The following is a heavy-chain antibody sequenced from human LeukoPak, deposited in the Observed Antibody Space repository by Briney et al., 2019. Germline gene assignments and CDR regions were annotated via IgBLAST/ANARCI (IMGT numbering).Heavy chain of an antibody. V-gene: IGHV3-20*04. Sequence: PGGPLRLSCAVSGFTFNTYSMNWVRQAPGKGLEWVSGINWNGGSTGYADFVKGRFTISRDNAKNSLYLQMNSLRAEDTAFYYCARVRGYNYGHYYFDYWGQGTLVTVSS. CDR1: GFTFNTYS. CDR2: INWNGGST. CDR3: ARVRGYNYGHYYFDY. D-gene: IGHD5-18*01. J-gene: IGHJ4*02.